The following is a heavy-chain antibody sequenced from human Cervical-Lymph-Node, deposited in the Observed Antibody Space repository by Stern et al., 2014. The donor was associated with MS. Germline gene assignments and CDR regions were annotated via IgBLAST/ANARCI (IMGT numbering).Heavy chain of an antibody. J-gene: IGHJ4*02. Sequence: EVQLVESGAEVKKPGASLKVSCKLSGYSFTIYYIAWVRQMPGKGLEWMGVIYPYDSDTTYSPSFQGQVTISADKSIPTAYLQWSSLRASDTAMYYCARHVQGFDYWGQGTLVTVSS. CDR3: ARHVQGFDY. V-gene: IGHV5-51*01. CDR2: IYPYDSDT. CDR1: GYSFTIYY.